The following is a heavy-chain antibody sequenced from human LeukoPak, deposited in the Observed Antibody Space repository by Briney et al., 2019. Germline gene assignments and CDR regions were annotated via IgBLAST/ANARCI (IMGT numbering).Heavy chain of an antibody. CDR2: IIPIFGTA. Sequence: SVKVSCKASGGTFSSYAISWVRQAPGQGLEWMGGIIPIFGTANYAQKFQGRVTITADESTSTAYMELSSLRSEDAAVYYCARGTDGYPNGLYYYYGMDVWGQGTTVTVSS. CDR1: GGTFSSYA. V-gene: IGHV1-69*13. CDR3: ARGTDGYPNGLYYYYGMDV. D-gene: IGHD5-24*01. J-gene: IGHJ6*02.